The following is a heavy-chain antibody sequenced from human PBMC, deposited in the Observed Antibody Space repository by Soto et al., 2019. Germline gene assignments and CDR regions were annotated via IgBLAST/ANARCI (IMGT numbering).Heavy chain of an antibody. CDR2: ISTTGRYI. J-gene: IGHJ4*02. V-gene: IGHV3-21*01. D-gene: IGHD5-18*01. CDR3: AAGTDTAMEQGADY. Sequence: LRLSCAASGFTFSDHSMNWARQAPGKGLEWVSSISTTGRYIYYADSMAGRFTISRDNAKNSLYLQINSLRGEDTAVYYCAAGTDTAMEQGADYWGQGALVTVSS. CDR1: GFTFSDHS.